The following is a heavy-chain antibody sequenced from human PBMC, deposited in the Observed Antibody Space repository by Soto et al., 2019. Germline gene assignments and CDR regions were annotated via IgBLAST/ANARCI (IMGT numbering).Heavy chain of an antibody. CDR3: YSSGWYGEYYFDY. CDR1: GYTPTELS. CDR2: FDPEDGET. Sequence: GASVKVSCKVSGYTPTELSMHWVRQAPGKGLEWMGGFDPEDGETIYAQKFQGRVTMTEDTSTDTAYMELSSLRSEDTAVYYCYSSGWYGEYYFDYWGQGTLVTVSS. V-gene: IGHV1-24*01. D-gene: IGHD6-19*01. J-gene: IGHJ4*02.